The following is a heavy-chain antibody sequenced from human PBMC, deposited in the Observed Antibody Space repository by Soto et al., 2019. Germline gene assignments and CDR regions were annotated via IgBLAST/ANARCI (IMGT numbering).Heavy chain of an antibody. CDR1: GYTFTSYG. V-gene: IGHV1-18*01. CDR2: ISAYNGNT. Sequence: QVQLVQSGAEVKKPGASVKVSCKASGYTFTSYGISWVRQAPGQGLEWMGWISAYNGNTNYAQKLQGRVTMTTDTSTSTAYMELRSLRSDDTAVYYCARDVDEAGFYYYYYGMDVWGQGTTVTVSS. J-gene: IGHJ6*02. D-gene: IGHD3-10*01. CDR3: ARDVDEAGFYYYYYGMDV.